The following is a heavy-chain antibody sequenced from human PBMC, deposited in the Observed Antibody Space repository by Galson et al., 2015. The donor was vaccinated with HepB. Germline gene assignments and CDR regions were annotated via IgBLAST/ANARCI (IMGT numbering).Heavy chain of an antibody. D-gene: IGHD3-3*01. Sequence: LRLSCAASGFPFSSYSINWVRQAPGKGLEWVSYISSSTKTIYYAESVKGRFTISRDNAKNSVFLQMNSLRAEDTAVYYCARKPDFWSGYYSKENVFDFWGQGTMVTVSS. CDR3: ARKPDFWSGYYSKENVFDF. V-gene: IGHV3-48*01. CDR2: ISSSTKTI. J-gene: IGHJ3*01. CDR1: GFPFSSYS.